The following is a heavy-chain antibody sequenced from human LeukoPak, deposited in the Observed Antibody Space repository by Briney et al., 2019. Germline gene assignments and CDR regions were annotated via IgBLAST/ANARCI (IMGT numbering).Heavy chain of an antibody. V-gene: IGHV4-34*01. CDR3: ARGIGSSGYPSIFDY. D-gene: IGHD3-22*01. CDR2: INHSGSA. Sequence: PSETLSLTCAVYGESFSGYYWSWIRQPPGKGLEWIGDINHSGSANYNPSLKSRVTISVDTSKNQFSLKLSSVTAADTAVYYCARGIGSSGYPSIFDYWGQGTLVTVSS. CDR1: GESFSGYY. J-gene: IGHJ4*02.